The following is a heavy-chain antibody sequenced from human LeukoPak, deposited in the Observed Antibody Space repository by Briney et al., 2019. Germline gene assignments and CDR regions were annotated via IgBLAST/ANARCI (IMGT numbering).Heavy chain of an antibody. J-gene: IGHJ5*02. CDR2: IYYSGST. V-gene: IGHV4-59*01. Sequence: SETLSLTCTVSGGSISSYYWSWIRQPAGKGLEWIGYIYYSGSTNYNPSLKSRVTISVDTSKNQFSLKLSSVTAADTAVYYCARDRGNYYDSSEGWFDPWGQGTLVTVSS. CDR3: ARDRGNYYDSSEGWFDP. D-gene: IGHD3-22*01. CDR1: GGSISSYY.